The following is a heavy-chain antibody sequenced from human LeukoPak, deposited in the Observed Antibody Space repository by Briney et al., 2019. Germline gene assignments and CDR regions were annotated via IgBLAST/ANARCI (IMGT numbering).Heavy chain of an antibody. D-gene: IGHD2-2*01. J-gene: IGHJ4*02. CDR3: ARDYCSSTSCLFGY. CDR2: INPNSGDT. Sequence: VASVNVSCKASGYTFTGYHMHWVRQAPGQGLEWMGRINPNSGDTNYAQKFQGRVTMTRDTSISTAYMELSRLRSDDTAVYYCARDYCSSTSCLFGYWGQGTLVTVSS. CDR1: GYTFTGYH. V-gene: IGHV1-2*06.